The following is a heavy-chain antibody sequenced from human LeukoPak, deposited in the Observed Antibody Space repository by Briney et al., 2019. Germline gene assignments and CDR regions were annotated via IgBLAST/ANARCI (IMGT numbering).Heavy chain of an antibody. D-gene: IGHD3-16*02. CDR1: GGSFSGYY. J-gene: IGHJ6*02. Sequence: PSETLSLTCAVCGGSFSGYYWSWIRQPPGKGLEWIGEINHSGSTNYNPSLKSRVTISVDTSKNQFSLKLSSVTAADTAVYYCARGARLRLGELSFRSYYYYGMDVWGQGTTVTVSS. CDR2: INHSGST. V-gene: IGHV4-34*01. CDR3: ARGARLRLGELSFRSYYYYGMDV.